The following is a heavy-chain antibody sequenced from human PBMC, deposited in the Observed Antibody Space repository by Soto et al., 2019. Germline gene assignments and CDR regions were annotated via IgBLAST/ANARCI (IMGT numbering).Heavy chain of an antibody. D-gene: IGHD2-2*01. J-gene: IGHJ6*02. Sequence: GESLKISCKGSGYSFTSYWIGWVRQMPGKGLEWMGITYPGDSDTRYSPSFQGQVTISADKSISTAYLQWSSLKASDTAMYYCARQVVVVPAAIREGFYYGMDVWGQGTTVTVFS. CDR3: ARQVVVVPAAIREGFYYGMDV. CDR1: GYSFTSYW. CDR2: TYPGDSDT. V-gene: IGHV5-51*01.